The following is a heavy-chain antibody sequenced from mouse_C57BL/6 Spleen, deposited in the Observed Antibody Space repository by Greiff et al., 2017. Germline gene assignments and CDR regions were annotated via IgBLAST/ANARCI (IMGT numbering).Heavy chain of an antibody. V-gene: IGHV1-26*01. J-gene: IGHJ4*01. CDR2: INPNNGGT. Sequence: VQLQQSGPELVKPGASVKISCKASGYTFTDYYMNWVKQSHGKSLEWIGDINPNNGGTSYNQKFKGKATLTVDKSSSTAYMELRSLTSEDSAVYYCASPDYGSSYGYAMDYWGQGTSVTVSS. CDR3: ASPDYGSSYGYAMDY. D-gene: IGHD1-1*01. CDR1: GYTFTDYY.